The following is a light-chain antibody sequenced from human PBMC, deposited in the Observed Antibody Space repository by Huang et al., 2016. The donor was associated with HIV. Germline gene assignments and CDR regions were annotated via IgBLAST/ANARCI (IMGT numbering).Light chain of an antibody. J-gene: IGKJ1*01. V-gene: IGKV3-15*01. CDR1: QSVSSN. CDR3: QQYNNWPPT. CDR2: DAS. Sequence: EIVMTQSPATLSVSPGERATLSSRASQSVSSNLAWYQQKPGQAPSLLIYDASTRATGLPARFSGSGSGTEFTLTISSLQSEDFAVYYCQQYNNWPPTFGQGTKVEIK.